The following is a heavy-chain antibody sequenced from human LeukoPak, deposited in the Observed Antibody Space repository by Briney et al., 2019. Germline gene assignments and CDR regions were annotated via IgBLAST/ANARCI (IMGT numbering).Heavy chain of an antibody. V-gene: IGHV4-39*01. CDR3: TRHDTSGYYNGGFDY. J-gene: IGHJ4*02. Sequence: SETLSLTCTVSGGSIIGSNYYWGWIRQPPGKGLEWIGSIYYSGITYYNPSLKSRVIISVDTSKNQFSLKLTSVTAADTAVYYCTRHDTSGYYNGGFDYWGQGTPVTVSS. D-gene: IGHD3-22*01. CDR1: GGSIIGSNYY. CDR2: IYYSGIT.